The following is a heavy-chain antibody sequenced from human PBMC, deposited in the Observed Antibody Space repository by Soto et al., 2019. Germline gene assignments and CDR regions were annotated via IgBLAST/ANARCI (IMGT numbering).Heavy chain of an antibody. V-gene: IGHV3-11*06. CDR1: GFTFSDFY. CDR3: VRGGGGGQFDS. J-gene: IGHJ4*02. CDR2: ISPKSNYK. D-gene: IGHD2-21*01. Sequence: GGSLRLSCEVSGFTFSDFYMSWIRQSPGKGLEWLSYISPKSNYKQYAESVKGRHTISRDNAKNSPSLQMNSLRVEDTAVYYCVRGGGGGQFDSWGQGTLVTV.